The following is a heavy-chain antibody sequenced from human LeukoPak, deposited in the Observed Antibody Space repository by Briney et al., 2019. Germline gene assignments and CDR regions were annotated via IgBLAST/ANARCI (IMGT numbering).Heavy chain of an antibody. J-gene: IGHJ3*02. CDR1: GGSISSYY. Sequence: KPSETLSLTCTVSGGSISSYYWNWIRQPPGKGLEWIGYMYYSGSTNYNPSLKSRVTISVDTSKNQFSLNLNSMTAADTAVYYCARWVVTTAFKGAFDIWGQGTMVTVSS. D-gene: IGHD3-22*01. CDR2: MYYSGST. V-gene: IGHV4-59*01. CDR3: ARWVVTTAFKGAFDI.